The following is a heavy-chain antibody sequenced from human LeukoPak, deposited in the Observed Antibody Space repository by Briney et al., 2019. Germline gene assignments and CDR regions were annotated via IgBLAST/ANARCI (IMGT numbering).Heavy chain of an antibody. D-gene: IGHD3-3*01. CDR1: GFTFRNYG. Sequence: GGSLRLSCAASGFTFRNYGMSWVRQAPGKGLEWVSGINWNGGSTGYADSVKGRFTISRDNAKNSLYLQMNSLRAEDTALYYCARVANYDFWSGYTTYYYYYYMDVWGKGTTVTVSS. CDR2: INWNGGST. V-gene: IGHV3-20*04. J-gene: IGHJ6*03. CDR3: ARVANYDFWSGYTTYYYYYYMDV.